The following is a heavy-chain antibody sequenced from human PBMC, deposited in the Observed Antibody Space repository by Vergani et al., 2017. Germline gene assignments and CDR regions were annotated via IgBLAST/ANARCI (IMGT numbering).Heavy chain of an antibody. D-gene: IGHD1-26*01. CDR2: ISYDGSNK. V-gene: IGHV3-30-3*01. Sequence: QVQLVESGGGVVQPGRSLRLSCAASGFTFSSYAMHWVRQAPGKGLEWVAVISYDGSNKYYADSVKGRFTISRDNSKNTLYLQMNSLRAEDTAVYYCARDGGPYSGSYWEGGLFDYWGQGPLVTVSS. J-gene: IGHJ4*02. CDR1: GFTFSSYA. CDR3: ARDGGPYSGSYWEGGLFDY.